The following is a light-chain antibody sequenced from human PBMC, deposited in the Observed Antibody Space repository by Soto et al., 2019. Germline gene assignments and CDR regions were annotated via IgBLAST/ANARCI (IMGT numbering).Light chain of an antibody. CDR3: SSYTGGSTYV. J-gene: IGLJ1*01. Sequence: QSVRNQPASVSGSPGQSITISCTGTSSDIGGYKYVSWYQQHPGKAPKLMIYDVSNRPSGVSNRFSGSKSGNTATLTISGLQGDDEAEYYCSSYTGGSTYVFGTGTKVTVL. CDR1: SSDIGGYKY. CDR2: DVS. V-gene: IGLV2-14*01.